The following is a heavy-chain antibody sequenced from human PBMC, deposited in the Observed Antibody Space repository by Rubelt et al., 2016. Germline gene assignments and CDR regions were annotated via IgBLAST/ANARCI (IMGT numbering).Heavy chain of an antibody. D-gene: IGHD1-1*01. CDR2: H. CDR3: AKDLPAGTGHH. V-gene: IGHV3-23*04. J-gene: IGHJ5*02. CDR1: GLTFSSYA. Sequence: EVQLVESGGGLVQPGGSLRLSCAASGLTFSSYAMSWVLQAPGEGLRWVSGHDYADSVRDRLTSSRYNSRTTLDLQMNSLRAEETAVYYCAKDLPAGTGHHWGQGTLVTVSS.